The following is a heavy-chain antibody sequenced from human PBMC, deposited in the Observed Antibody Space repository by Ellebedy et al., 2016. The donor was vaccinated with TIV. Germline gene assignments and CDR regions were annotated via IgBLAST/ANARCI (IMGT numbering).Heavy chain of an antibody. J-gene: IGHJ4*02. CDR1: GFTFSDYA. CDR3: AKDVASPTYLFDY. V-gene: IGHV3-23*01. Sequence: GESLKISCAASGFTFSDYAMTWVRQAPGKGLEWVSTIFKDGGTTYYADSVKGRFTISRDNSKNTLYLQMNSLRAEDTAAYYCAKDVASPTYLFDYWGQGTLVTVSS. CDR2: IFKDGGTT.